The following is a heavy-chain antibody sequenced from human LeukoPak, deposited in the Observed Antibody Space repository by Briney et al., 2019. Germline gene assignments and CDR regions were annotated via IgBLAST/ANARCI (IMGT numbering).Heavy chain of an antibody. Sequence: PSETLSLTCTVSGGSISSGRYYWSWIRQPAGKGLEWIVRIYSSGSTNYNPSLKSRVTMSLDTSKNQFSLKLSSVTAADTAVYYCARLRMVRGVTRSRGYYYYYMDVWGKGTTVTISS. J-gene: IGHJ6*03. CDR3: ARLRMVRGVTRSRGYYYYYMDV. CDR1: GGSISSGRYY. V-gene: IGHV4-61*02. D-gene: IGHD3-10*01. CDR2: IYSSGST.